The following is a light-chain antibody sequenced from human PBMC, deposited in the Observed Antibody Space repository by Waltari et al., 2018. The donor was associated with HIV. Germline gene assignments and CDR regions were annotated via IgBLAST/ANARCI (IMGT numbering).Light chain of an antibody. CDR1: SSNIGAGYD. CDR3: QSYDSSLSGYVV. CDR2: GNG. J-gene: IGLJ2*01. V-gene: IGLV1-40*01. Sequence: QSVLTQPPSVSGAPGQRVTISCTGSSSNIGAGYDVPWYQQLPGTAPKLLIYGNGNRPSGVPDRFSGSNSGTSASLAITGLQAEDEADYYCQSYDSSLSGYVVFGGGTKLTVL.